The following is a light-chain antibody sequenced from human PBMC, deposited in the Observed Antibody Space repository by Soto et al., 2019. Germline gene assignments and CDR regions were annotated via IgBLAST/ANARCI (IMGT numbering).Light chain of an antibody. CDR2: DVS. CDR3: CSYAGSYTFYV. V-gene: IGLV2-11*01. J-gene: IGLJ1*01. CDR1: SSDVGGYNY. Sequence: QSVLTQPRSVSGSPGQSVTISCTGTSSDVGGYNYVSWYQQHPGKAPRLMIYDVSKRPSGVPGRFSGSKSGNTASLTISGLQAEDEADYYCCSYAGSYTFYVFGIGTKVTV.